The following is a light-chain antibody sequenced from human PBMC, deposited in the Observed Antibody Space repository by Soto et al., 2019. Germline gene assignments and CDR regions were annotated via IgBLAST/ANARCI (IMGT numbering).Light chain of an antibody. CDR1: QDISNY. Sequence: DIQMTQSPSSLSASVGDRVTITCQASQDISNYLVWYQHKPGTAPKLLIYDASTLKTGVPSRFSATGSGTDFTFTISSLQPEDSATYYWQHYDHVCLPFGGGTKVEIK. V-gene: IGKV1-33*01. CDR2: DAS. CDR3: QHYDHVCLP. J-gene: IGKJ4*01.